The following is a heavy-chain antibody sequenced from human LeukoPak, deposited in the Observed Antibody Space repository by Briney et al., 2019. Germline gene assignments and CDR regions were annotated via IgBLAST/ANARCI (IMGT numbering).Heavy chain of an antibody. CDR3: AKDSNHRLGYFDY. Sequence: GGSQRLSCAASGFTFDDYAMHWVRQAPGKGLEWASGISWNSGSIGYADSVKGRFTISRDNAKNSLYLQMNSLRAEDTALYYCAKDSNHRLGYFDYRGQGTLVTVSS. D-gene: IGHD1-26*01. J-gene: IGHJ4*02. V-gene: IGHV3-9*01. CDR1: GFTFDDYA. CDR2: ISWNSGSI.